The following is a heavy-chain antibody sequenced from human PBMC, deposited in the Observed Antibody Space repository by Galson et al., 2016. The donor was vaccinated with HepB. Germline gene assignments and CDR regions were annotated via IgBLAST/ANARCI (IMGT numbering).Heavy chain of an antibody. D-gene: IGHD3-9*01. CDR1: GFTFSNYW. V-gene: IGHV3-74*01. CDR2: INTDGSVT. CDR3: AREPVRLDDLLTGPPKNPDY. J-gene: IGHJ4*02. Sequence: SLRLSCAASGFTFSNYWMHWVRQAPGKGRVWVSRINTDGSVTTYADSVKGRFTISRDNAKNSLYLQMNSLRAEDTAVYYCAREPVRLDDLLTGPPKNPDYWGQGTLVTVSS.